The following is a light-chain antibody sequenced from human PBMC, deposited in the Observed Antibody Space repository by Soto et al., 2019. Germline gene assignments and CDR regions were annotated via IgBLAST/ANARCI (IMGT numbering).Light chain of an antibody. V-gene: IGKV1-9*01. CDR1: QGINSY. Sequence: DIQLTQSPSVLSASVGDRVTITCRASQGINSYLAWYQQKPGKVSKLLIYAASTLHSGVPSRFSGRGSGTEFTLTISSLQPEDFATYDCQQLNSYPRTFGQGTKVEIK. CDR3: QQLNSYPRT. CDR2: AAS. J-gene: IGKJ1*01.